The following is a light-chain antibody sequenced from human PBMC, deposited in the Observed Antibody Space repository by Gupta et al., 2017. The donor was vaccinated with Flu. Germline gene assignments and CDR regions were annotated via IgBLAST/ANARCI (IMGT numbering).Light chain of an antibody. CDR1: QSVCSY. V-gene: IGKV3-15*01. CDR2: GAS. J-gene: IGKJ2*01. CDR3: QYCKARPQAYT. Sequence: EIVMTQSPATLSMSPGERATLSCRASQSVCSYLTWYQQQPGQAPRLLIYGASTRATGIPARFSGIGSRRSFTLTISSLRSEDFAVYYGQYCKARPQAYTFGQGTKLEIK.